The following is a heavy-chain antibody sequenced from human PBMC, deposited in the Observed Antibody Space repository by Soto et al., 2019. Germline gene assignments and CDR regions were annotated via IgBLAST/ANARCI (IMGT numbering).Heavy chain of an antibody. CDR3: ARGPGLLRFFNWFDP. D-gene: IGHD3-3*01. Sequence: PSETLSLTCTVSGGSISSYYGSWIRQPPGKGLEWIGYIYYSGSTNYNPSLKSRVTISVDTSKNQFSLKLSSVTAADTAVYYCARGPGLLRFFNWFDPWGQGTLVTVSS. V-gene: IGHV4-59*12. J-gene: IGHJ5*02. CDR2: IYYSGST. CDR1: GGSISSYY.